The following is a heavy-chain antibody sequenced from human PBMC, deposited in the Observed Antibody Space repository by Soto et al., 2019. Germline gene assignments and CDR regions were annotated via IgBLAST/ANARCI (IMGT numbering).Heavy chain of an antibody. CDR1: GFTFSDYA. D-gene: IGHD1-26*01. CDR3: ARPALLIATFDY. J-gene: IGHJ4*02. V-gene: IGHV3-33*01. Sequence: QARLVESGGGVVQPGRSLRLSCAASGFTFSDYAMHWVRQAPGKGLEWVAVIWHDGTNKYYADSVKGRFTISRDNSKNTLYLQMNSLRAEDTAVYYCARPALLIATFDYWGQGTLVTVSS. CDR2: IWHDGTNK.